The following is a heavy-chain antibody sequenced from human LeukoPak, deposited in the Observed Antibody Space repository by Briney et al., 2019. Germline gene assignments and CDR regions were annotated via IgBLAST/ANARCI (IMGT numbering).Heavy chain of an antibody. CDR1: GYSFTSYW. J-gene: IGHJ4*02. D-gene: IGHD3-22*01. CDR3: ARLAADSSGYYFEYYFDY. CDR2: IYPGDSDT. V-gene: IGHV5-51*01. Sequence: GESLKISCKGSGYSFTSYWIGWVRQMPGKGLEWMGIIYPGDSDTRYSPSFQGQVTISADKSISTAYLQWSSLKASDTAMYYCARLAADSSGYYFEYYFDYWGQGTLVTVSS.